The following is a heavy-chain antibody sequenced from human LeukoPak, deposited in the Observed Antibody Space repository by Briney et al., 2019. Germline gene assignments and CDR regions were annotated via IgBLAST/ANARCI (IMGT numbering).Heavy chain of an antibody. Sequence: PGGSLRLSCEASGFTFSNYAIHWVRQAPGKGLEWVAVISYDGSNKYCADSVKGRFTISRDNSKNTLYLQMNSLRAEDTAVYYCASTDSYYYDSSGYYLDYWGQGTLVTVSS. CDR3: ASTDSYYYDSSGYYLDY. V-gene: IGHV3-30*04. CDR2: ISYDGSNK. CDR1: GFTFSNYA. J-gene: IGHJ4*02. D-gene: IGHD3-22*01.